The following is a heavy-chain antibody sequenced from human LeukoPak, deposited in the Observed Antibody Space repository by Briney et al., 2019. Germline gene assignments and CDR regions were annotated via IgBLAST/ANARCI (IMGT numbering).Heavy chain of an antibody. CDR2: LKYDGSEK. V-gene: IGHV3-7*01. CDR3: AFNNNFKY. CDR1: GLSFSGQW. D-gene: IGHD1/OR15-1a*01. J-gene: IGHJ4*02. Sequence: TGESLRLSCTASGLSFSGQWMNWVRQSPGQGLELVANLKYDGSEKYYVDSVKGLFTISREDATNSLSLQMDSVRPEDTAVYYCAFNNNFKYWGQGTLVIVSS.